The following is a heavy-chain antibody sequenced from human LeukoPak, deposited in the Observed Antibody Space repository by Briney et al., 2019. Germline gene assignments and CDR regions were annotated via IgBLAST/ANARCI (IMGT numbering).Heavy chain of an antibody. CDR3: ARESTAAAADY. CDR2: IYSSGTT. Sequence: ASETLSLTCNVSGSYITSDGFYWSWIRQPAGKGLEWIGRIYSSGTTTYNPSLQSRVTIAVDTSKNQFSLTVNSVTAADTAKYFCARESTAAAADYWGQGTLVTVPS. V-gene: IGHV4-61*02. D-gene: IGHD6-13*01. J-gene: IGHJ4*02. CDR1: GSYITSDGFY.